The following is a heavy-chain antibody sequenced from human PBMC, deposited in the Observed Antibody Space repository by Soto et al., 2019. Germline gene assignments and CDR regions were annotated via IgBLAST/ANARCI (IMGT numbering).Heavy chain of an antibody. CDR1: GFTFEDHG. D-gene: IGHD3-22*01. CDR2: INWSGSST. V-gene: IGHV3-20*04. CDR3: ARDGGVAVVVDASDI. J-gene: IGHJ3*02. Sequence: EVQLVESGGGVVRPGGSLRLSCAASGFTFEDHGMTWVRQVPGKGLEWVAEINWSGSSTSYADSVKGRFTISRDNAKNSLYLQMNSLRAEDTALYFCARDGGVAVVVDASDIWGQGTMVTVSS.